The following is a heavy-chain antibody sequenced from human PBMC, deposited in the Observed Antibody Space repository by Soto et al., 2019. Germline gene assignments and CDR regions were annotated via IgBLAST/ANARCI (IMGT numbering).Heavy chain of an antibody. D-gene: IGHD3-9*01. CDR1: GYRFTSYW. CDR3: ARFVSYYDFLNGYHDSLDY. V-gene: IGHV5-51*01. J-gene: IGHJ4*02. CDR2: IYAADSES. Sequence: EVRLVQSGAEVKKPGESLKISCKGSGYRFTSYWIVWVRQKPGKGLEWMGTIYAADSESKYSPSFQGQVSFSADKSNNTAHLHWSSLKASDTATYFCARFVSYYDFLNGYHDSLDYWGQGTPVTVSS.